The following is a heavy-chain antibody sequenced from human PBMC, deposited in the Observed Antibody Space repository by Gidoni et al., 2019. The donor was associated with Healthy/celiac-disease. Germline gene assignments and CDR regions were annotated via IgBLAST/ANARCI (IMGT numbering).Heavy chain of an antibody. D-gene: IGHD6-13*01. CDR2: IRSSSSYI. CDR3: ARDIGSRKRGPYYFDY. J-gene: IGHJ4*02. CDR1: GFTFSSYS. Sequence: EVQLVESGGGLVKPGGSLRLSCAASGFTFSSYSMNWVRQAPGKGLELVSSIRSSSSYIYYADSVKGRFTISRDNAKNSLYLQMNSLSAEDTAVYYCARDIGSRKRGPYYFDYWGQGTLVTVSS. V-gene: IGHV3-21*01.